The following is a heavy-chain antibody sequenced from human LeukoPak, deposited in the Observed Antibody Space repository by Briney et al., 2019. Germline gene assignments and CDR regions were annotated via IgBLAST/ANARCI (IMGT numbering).Heavy chain of an antibody. V-gene: IGHV4-34*01. D-gene: IGHD6-6*01. CDR1: GGSISSYY. Sequence: SETLSLTCTVSGGSISSYYWSWIRQPPGKGLEWIGEINHSGSTNYNPSLKSRVTISVDTSKNQFSLKLSSVTAADTAVYYCARGDPSIAARPFFGYWGQGTLVTVSS. CDR3: ARGDPSIAARPFFGY. J-gene: IGHJ4*02. CDR2: INHSGST.